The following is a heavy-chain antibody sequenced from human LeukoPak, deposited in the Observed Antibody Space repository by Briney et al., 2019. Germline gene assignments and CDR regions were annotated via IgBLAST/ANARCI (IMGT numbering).Heavy chain of an antibody. D-gene: IGHD3-22*01. J-gene: IGHJ4*02. V-gene: IGHV3-33*01. Sequence: GGPLRLSCAASGFTFSSYGMNWVRQAPGKGLEWVAVIWYDGSNKYYADSVKGRFTISRDNSKNTLYLQMNSLRAEDTAVYYCARDGDYYDSTYYFDYWGQGTLVTVSS. CDR2: IWYDGSNK. CDR3: ARDGDYYDSTYYFDY. CDR1: GFTFSSYG.